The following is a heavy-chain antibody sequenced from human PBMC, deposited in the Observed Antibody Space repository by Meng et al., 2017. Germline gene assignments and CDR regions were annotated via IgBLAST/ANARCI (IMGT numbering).Heavy chain of an antibody. D-gene: IGHD1-26*01. CDR2: INWNGGST. Sequence: VQLVESGGGVVQPGRSLRLSCAASGFTFSSYAMHWVRQAPGKGLEWVSGINWNGGSTGYADSVKGRFTISRDNAKNSLYLQMNSLRAEDTALYYCARNSGSYPYWYFDLWGRGTLVTVSS. V-gene: IGHV3-20*04. J-gene: IGHJ2*01. CDR1: GFTFSSYA. CDR3: ARNSGSYPYWYFDL.